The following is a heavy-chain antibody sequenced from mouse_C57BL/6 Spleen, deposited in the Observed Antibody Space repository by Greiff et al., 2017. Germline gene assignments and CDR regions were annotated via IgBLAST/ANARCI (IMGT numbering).Heavy chain of an antibody. CDR2: ISDGGSYT. D-gene: IGHD1-1*01. J-gene: IGHJ1*03. CDR3: ARDYYGSSWYFDV. Sequence: EVKLVESGGGLVKPGGSLKLSCAASGFTFSRYAMSWVRQTPDKRLEWVATISDGGSYTYYPDNVKGRFTISRDNAKNNLYLQMSHLKSEDTAMYYCARDYYGSSWYFDVWGTGTTVTVSS. V-gene: IGHV5-4*01. CDR1: GFTFSRYA.